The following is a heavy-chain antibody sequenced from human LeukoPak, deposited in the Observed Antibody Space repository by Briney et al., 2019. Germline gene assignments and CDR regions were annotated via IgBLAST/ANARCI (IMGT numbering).Heavy chain of an antibody. CDR3: TRRLPIAAAFGFDP. CDR1: GFTFGDYA. D-gene: IGHD6-13*01. V-gene: IGHV3-49*04. Sequence: GGSLRLSCTASGFTFGDYAMSWVRQAPGKGLEWVGFIRSKTYGGTTEYAASVKGRFTISRDDSKSIAYLQMNSLKTEDTAVYYCTRRLPIAAAFGFDPWGRGTLVTVSS. CDR2: IRSKTYGGTT. J-gene: IGHJ5*02.